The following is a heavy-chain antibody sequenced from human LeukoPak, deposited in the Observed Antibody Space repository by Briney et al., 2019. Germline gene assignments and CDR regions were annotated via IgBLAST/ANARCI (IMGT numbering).Heavy chain of an antibody. D-gene: IGHD6-19*01. CDR3: ARLRAVAGEVDY. Sequence: SETLSLTCTVSGGSISSSSYYWGWIRQPPGKGLEWIGSIYYSGSTYYNPSLKSRVTISVDTSKNQFSLKLSSVTAADTAVYYCARLRAVAGEVDYWGQGTLVTVSS. CDR1: GGSISSSSYY. CDR2: IYYSGST. V-gene: IGHV4-39*01. J-gene: IGHJ4*02.